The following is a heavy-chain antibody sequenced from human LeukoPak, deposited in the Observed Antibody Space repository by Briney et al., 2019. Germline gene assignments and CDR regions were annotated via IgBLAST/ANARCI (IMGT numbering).Heavy chain of an antibody. CDR2: INTNTGNP. J-gene: IGHJ6*02. CDR3: AREEVRAYGMDV. CDR1: GGTFRSYA. Sequence: ASMKVSCKASGGTFRSYAISWVRQAPGQGLEWMGWINTNTGNPTYAQGFTGRFVFSLDTSVSTAYLQISSLKADDTAIYYCAREEVRAYGMDVWGQGTTVTVSS. V-gene: IGHV7-4-1*02. D-gene: IGHD3-10*01.